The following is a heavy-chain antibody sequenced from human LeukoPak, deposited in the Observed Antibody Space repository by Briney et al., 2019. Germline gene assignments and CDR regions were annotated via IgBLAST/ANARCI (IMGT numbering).Heavy chain of an antibody. D-gene: IGHD4-17*01. V-gene: IGHV3-48*04. CDR1: GFTFSNAW. CDR2: ISNDSTVI. J-gene: IGHJ4*02. CDR3: AREGFSTVTSDY. Sequence: GGSLRLSCAASGFTFSNAWMSWVRQAPGKGLEWVSFISNDSTVIYYTQSVKGRFTISRDNAENSLFLQLNNLRAEDTAVYYCAREGFSTVTSDYWGQGTLVTVSS.